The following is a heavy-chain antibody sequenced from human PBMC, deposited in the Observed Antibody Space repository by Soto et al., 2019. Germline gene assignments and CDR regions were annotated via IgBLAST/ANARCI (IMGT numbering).Heavy chain of an antibody. Sequence: SETLSLTCTVSGASITGTSYWSWIRQPAGKGLEWIGRFSLSGTTNYNPSLRSRVTTSADVSKNQFSLRLTSVTAADTALYYCARGMTPPGAPAWYYFDSWGQGTLVTVSS. V-gene: IGHV4-4*07. CDR3: ARGMTPPGAPAWYYFDS. CDR2: FSLSGTT. D-gene: IGHD2-8*02. J-gene: IGHJ4*02. CDR1: GASITGTSY.